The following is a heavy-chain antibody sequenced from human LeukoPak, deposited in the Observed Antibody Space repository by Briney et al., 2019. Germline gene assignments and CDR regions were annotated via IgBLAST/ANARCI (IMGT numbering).Heavy chain of an antibody. D-gene: IGHD6-13*01. Sequence: AETLSLTRTVSGGSISSYYWSWIRQPPGKRLEWIGYIYYSGSTNYNPSLKSRVTISVDTSKNQFSLKLSSVTAADTAVYYCAREYSSSAPGRFDYWGQGTLVTVSS. J-gene: IGHJ4*02. CDR3: AREYSSSAPGRFDY. CDR1: GGSISSYY. V-gene: IGHV4-59*01. CDR2: IYYSGST.